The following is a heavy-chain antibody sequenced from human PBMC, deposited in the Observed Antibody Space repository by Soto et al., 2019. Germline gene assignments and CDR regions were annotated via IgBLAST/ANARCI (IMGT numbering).Heavy chain of an antibody. CDR2: INPSGGGT. J-gene: IGHJ4*02. Sequence: DSVKVSCKASGYSFIGQYIHWVRQAPGQGLEWMVVINPSGGGTTYAQKFQGRVVMTSDASTSTVYVELSSLTSEDTAIYFCARLLGVHNTQPLWLGYFHYWGQGTLVTVSS. D-gene: IGHD1-20*01. V-gene: IGHV1-46*01. CDR3: ARLLGVHNTQPLWLGYFHY. CDR1: GYSFIGQY.